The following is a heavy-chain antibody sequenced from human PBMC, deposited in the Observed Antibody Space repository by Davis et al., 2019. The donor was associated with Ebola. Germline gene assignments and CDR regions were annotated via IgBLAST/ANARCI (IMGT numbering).Heavy chain of an antibody. J-gene: IGHJ5*02. D-gene: IGHD3-16*02. CDR2: INHSGST. Sequence: MPSETLSLTCAVYGGSFSGYYWSWIRQPPGKGLEWIGEINHSGSTNYNPSLKSRVTISVDMSKNQFSLKLSSVTAADTAVYYCARPSYDYVWGSYRYGWFDPWGQGTLVTVSS. CDR1: GGSFSGYY. CDR3: ARPSYDYVWGSYRYGWFDP. V-gene: IGHV4-34*01.